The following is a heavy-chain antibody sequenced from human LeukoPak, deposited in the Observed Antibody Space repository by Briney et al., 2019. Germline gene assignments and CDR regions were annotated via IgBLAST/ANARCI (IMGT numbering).Heavy chain of an antibody. CDR3: ARVRRVEFPLKYSFDY. D-gene: IGHD2-21*01. CDR1: GYSFTSYD. CDR2: MDPKSGTT. J-gene: IGHJ4*02. V-gene: IGHV1-8*01. Sequence: ASVKVSCKASGYSFTSYDINWVRQATGQGLEWMGWMDPKSGTTAYAQKFQGRVTMTRSTSITTAYMELNSLRPEDTAMYYCARVRRVEFPLKYSFDYWGQGTLVTVPS.